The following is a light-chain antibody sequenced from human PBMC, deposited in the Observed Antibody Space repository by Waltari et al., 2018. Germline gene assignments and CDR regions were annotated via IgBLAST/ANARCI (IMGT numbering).Light chain of an antibody. Sequence: QSALTQPASVSGSPGQSVTIFCAGTSNDVGGYNSVSWYQAHPGQAPRAIIYDVSDRPSGVSDRFSGSTSGNTASLTFSGLQAEDEADYYCSSQSSNEVVLFGGGTKLTVL. V-gene: IGLV2-14*01. CDR3: SSQSSNEVVL. CDR1: SNDVGGYNS. CDR2: DVS. J-gene: IGLJ2*01.